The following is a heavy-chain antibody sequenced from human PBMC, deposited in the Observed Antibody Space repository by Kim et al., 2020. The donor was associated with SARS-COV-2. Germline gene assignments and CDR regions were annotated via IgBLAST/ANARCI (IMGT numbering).Heavy chain of an antibody. CDR2: IYDSGSA. Sequence: SETLSLTCAVSGDSISSNKWWSWVRQPPGKGLEWIGDIYDSGSANYNPSLKSRVTISIDKSKNQFSLKLSSVTAADTAVYYCASGNYGDYVGLFDYWGQGTLVTVSS. J-gene: IGHJ4*02. D-gene: IGHD4-17*01. V-gene: IGHV4-4*02. CDR1: GDSISSNKW. CDR3: ASGNYGDYVGLFDY.